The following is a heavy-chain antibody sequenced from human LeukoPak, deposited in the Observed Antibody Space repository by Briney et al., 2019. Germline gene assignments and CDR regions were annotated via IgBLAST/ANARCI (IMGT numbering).Heavy chain of an antibody. CDR2: ISGSGGST. D-gene: IGHD2-8*01. CDR3: AKDCTNGVCYALDV. J-gene: IGHJ3*01. CDR1: GFTFSNYG. V-gene: IGHV3-23*01. Sequence: GGSPRLSCAASGFTFSNYGMSWVRQAPGKGLEWVSAISGSGGSTYYADSVKGRFPISRDNSKNTLYLQMNSLRAEDTAVYYCAKDCTNGVCYALDVWGQGTMATVSS.